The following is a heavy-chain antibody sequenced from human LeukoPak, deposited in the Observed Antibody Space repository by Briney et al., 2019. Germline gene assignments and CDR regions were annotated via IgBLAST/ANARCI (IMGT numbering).Heavy chain of an antibody. CDR2: ISYDGVNQ. J-gene: IGHJ4*02. Sequence: GSLRLSCAASRFAFSNYAMHWVRQAPGKGLEWVAVISYDGVNQYYADSVKGRFTISRDNSKNTLYLQMNSLRAEDTALYYCARAAPSIIAVAEIPDYWGQGTLVAVSS. D-gene: IGHD6-19*01. CDR3: ARAAPSIIAVAEIPDY. CDR1: RFAFSNYA. V-gene: IGHV3-30*04.